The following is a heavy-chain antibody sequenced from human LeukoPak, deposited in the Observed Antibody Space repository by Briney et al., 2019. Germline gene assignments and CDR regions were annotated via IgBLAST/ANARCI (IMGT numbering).Heavy chain of an antibody. CDR1: GFTFSSYV. CDR2: ISYDGSNK. CDR3: ARVHTPRAFDI. Sequence: GGSLRLSCAASGFTFSSYVMHWVRQAPGKGLEWVAVISYDGSNKYYADSVKGRFTISRDNSKNTLYLQMNSLRAEDTAVYYCARVHTPRAFDICGQGTMVTVSS. J-gene: IGHJ3*02. V-gene: IGHV3-30-3*01.